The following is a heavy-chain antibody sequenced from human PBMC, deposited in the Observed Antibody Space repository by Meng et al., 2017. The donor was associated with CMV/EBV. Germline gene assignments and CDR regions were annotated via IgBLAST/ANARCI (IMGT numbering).Heavy chain of an antibody. CDR2: IFHSGNT. V-gene: IGHV4-38-2*02. Sequence: SETLSLTCTVSGYSISSGYYWGWIRQPPGKGPEWIGSIFHSGNTYYNQSLESRVTMSVDTSKNQFSLKLTSVTAADTAVYYCARVWGEYWGQGTLVTVSS. J-gene: IGHJ4*02. D-gene: IGHD7-27*01. CDR3: ARVWGEY. CDR1: GYSISSGYY.